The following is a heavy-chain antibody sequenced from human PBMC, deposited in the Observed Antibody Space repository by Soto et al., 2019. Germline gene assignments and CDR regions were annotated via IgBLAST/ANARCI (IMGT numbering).Heavy chain of an antibody. CDR3: ARDISYYDILTGRDYYYGMDV. V-gene: IGHV4-31*03. Sequence: SETLSLTCTVSGGSLSSEGSYWSWIRQHPGKGLEWIGCLFYSGSTYYNPSLKSRVTISVDTSKNQFTLKLSSVTAADTAVYYCARDISYYDILTGRDYYYGMDVWGQGTTVTVSS. CDR2: LFYSGST. CDR1: GGSLSSEGSY. D-gene: IGHD3-9*01. J-gene: IGHJ6*02.